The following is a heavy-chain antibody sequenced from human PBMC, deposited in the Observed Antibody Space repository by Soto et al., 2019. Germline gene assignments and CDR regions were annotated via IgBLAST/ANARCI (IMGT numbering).Heavy chain of an antibody. V-gene: IGHV3-33*01. CDR2: ISNDGSNR. D-gene: IGHD3-10*01. J-gene: IGHJ6*02. CDR3: ARDDEYSGNGMDV. Sequence: QVQLVESGGGVVPPGRSLRLSCAASGFTFSNYGMHWVRQAPGKGLEWVAVISNDGSNRYHADSVTNRFTISRDNSKNMLYLQMNSLRAEDTAVYYCARDDEYSGNGMDVWGQGTTVTVS. CDR1: GFTFSNYG.